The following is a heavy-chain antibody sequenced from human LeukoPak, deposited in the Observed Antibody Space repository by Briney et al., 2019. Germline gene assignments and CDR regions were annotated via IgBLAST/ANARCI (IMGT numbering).Heavy chain of an antibody. V-gene: IGHV4-59*08. CDR3: ARHSDSSGFYFAY. CDR1: GGSISSYC. D-gene: IGHD3-22*01. Sequence: SETLSLTCTVSGGSISSYCWSWIRQPPGKGLEWIGYIYYSGSTTYNPSLKTRVTISVDTSKNQFSLKLSSVTAADTAVYYCARHSDSSGFYFAYWGQGTLVTVSS. J-gene: IGHJ4*02. CDR2: IYYSGST.